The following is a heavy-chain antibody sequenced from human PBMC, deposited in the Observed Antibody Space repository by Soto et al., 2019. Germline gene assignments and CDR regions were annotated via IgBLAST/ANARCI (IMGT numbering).Heavy chain of an antibody. CDR2: IYYSGST. D-gene: IGHD3-22*01. CDR1: GDSVSSDSYY. Sequence: PSETLSLTCTVSGDSVSSDSYYWNWIRQPPGKGLQWIGYIYYSGSTNYNPSLKSRVTISVDTSKNQFSLKLSSVTAADTAVYYCAREPVGYYYDEGAYFQHWGQGTLVTVS. V-gene: IGHV4-61*01. CDR3: AREPVGYYYDEGAYFQH. J-gene: IGHJ1*01.